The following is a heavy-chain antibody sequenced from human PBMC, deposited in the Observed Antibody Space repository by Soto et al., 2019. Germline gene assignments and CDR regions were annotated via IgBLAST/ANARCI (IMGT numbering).Heavy chain of an antibody. D-gene: IGHD6-6*01. J-gene: IGHJ6*02. CDR3: ARPEYSSSSYGMDV. CDR1: GFTFSSYS. V-gene: IGHV3-48*02. Sequence: EVQLVESGGGLVQPGGSLRLSCAASGFTFSSYSMNWVRQAPGKGLEWVSCISSSSSTIYYADSVKGRFTISRDNAKNSLYLQMNSLRDEDTAVYYSARPEYSSSSYGMDVWGQGTTVTVSS. CDR2: ISSSSSTI.